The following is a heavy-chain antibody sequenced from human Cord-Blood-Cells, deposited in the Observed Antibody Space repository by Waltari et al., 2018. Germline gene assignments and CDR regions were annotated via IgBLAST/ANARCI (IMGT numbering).Heavy chain of an antibody. CDR2: IYYSGST. CDR3: ARGPNYDFWSGYYFDY. J-gene: IGHJ4*02. D-gene: IGHD3-3*01. CDR1: GGSVSSGSYY. V-gene: IGHV4-61*01. Sequence: QVQLQESGPGLVKPSETLSLTCTVSGGSVSSGSYYWRWIRQPPGKGLEWIGYIYYSGSTNYNPSLKSRVTISVDTSKNQFSLKLSSVTAADTAVYYCARGPNYDFWSGYYFDYWGQGTLVTVSS.